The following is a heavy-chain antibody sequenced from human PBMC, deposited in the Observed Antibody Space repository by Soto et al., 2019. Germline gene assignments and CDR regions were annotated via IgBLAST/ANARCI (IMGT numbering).Heavy chain of an antibody. CDR1: GYSFTSYL. CDR3: AIQGVATRERIKLDY. J-gene: IGHJ4*02. D-gene: IGHD5-12*01. V-gene: IGHV5-10-1*01. Sequence: PGESLRISCKGYGYSFTSYLISWVRQMPGKGLEWMGRIDPSDSYTNYSPSFQGHVTISADKSISTAYLQWSSLKASDTAMYYCAIQGVATRERIKLDYWGQGTLVTVSS. CDR2: IDPSDSYT.